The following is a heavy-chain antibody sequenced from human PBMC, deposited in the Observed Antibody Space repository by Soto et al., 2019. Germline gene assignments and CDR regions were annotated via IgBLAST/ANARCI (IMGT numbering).Heavy chain of an antibody. Sequence: EVQLVESGGGTVQPGGSLRLSCAASGYTFSTDWMHWVRQAPGKGLVWVSRINPESTTINYADSVRGRFTISRDNPKNTLTLQLNSLRAEDTAVYYCTRATYATYDHWGQGTLVPVSP. V-gene: IGHV3-74*01. D-gene: IGHD2-8*01. CDR3: TRATYATYDH. J-gene: IGHJ4*02. CDR1: GYTFSTDW. CDR2: INPESTTI.